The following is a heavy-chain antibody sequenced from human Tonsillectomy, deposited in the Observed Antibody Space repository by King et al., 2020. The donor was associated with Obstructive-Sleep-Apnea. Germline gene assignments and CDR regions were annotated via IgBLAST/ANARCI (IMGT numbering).Heavy chain of an antibody. V-gene: IGHV4-39*07. CDR1: RGSVSSSSYY. Sequence: QLQESGPGLVKPSETLSLTCTVSRGSVSSSSYYWGWIRQPPGKGLEWIGNVFHSGSTSYNPSLKSRVSMSVDTSKNQFSLNLSSVAAADTAVYYCARTTSCVDCPDWYYGMDVWGQGTAVTVSS. CDR3: ARTTSCVDCPDWYYGMDV. J-gene: IGHJ6*02. CDR2: VFHSGST. D-gene: IGHD2-2*01.